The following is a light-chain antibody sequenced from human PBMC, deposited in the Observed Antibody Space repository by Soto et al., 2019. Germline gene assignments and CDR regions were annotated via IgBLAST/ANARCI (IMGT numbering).Light chain of an antibody. Sequence: QSALTQPRSVSESPGQSVTISCTGISSDVGGYDYLSWYQQHPGKAPKLMIYDVTKRPSGVPDRFSGSKSGNTASLTISGLHTEDEADYYCCLYAGSYTYVFGTGTKVTVL. CDR3: CLYAGSYTYV. CDR1: SSDVGGYDY. CDR2: DVT. J-gene: IGLJ1*01. V-gene: IGLV2-11*01.